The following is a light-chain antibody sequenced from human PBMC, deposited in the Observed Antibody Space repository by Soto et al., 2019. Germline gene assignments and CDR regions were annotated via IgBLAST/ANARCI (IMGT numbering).Light chain of an antibody. J-gene: IGKJ1*01. CDR1: QSVSSY. CDR2: DAS. V-gene: IGKV3-11*01. Sequence: EIVLTQSPATLSLSPGERDTLSCRASQSVSSYLAWYQQKPGQAPRLLIYDASNRATGIPDRFSGSGSGTDFTLTISSLEPEDFAVYYCQQRTNWPRTFGQGTKVDIK. CDR3: QQRTNWPRT.